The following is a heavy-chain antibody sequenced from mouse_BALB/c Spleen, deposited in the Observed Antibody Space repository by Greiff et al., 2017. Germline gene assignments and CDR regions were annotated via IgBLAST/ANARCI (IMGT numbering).Heavy chain of an antibody. CDR1: GFTFSSYA. D-gene: IGHD2-4*01. Sequence: EVKLVESGGGLVKPGGSLKLSCAASGFTFSSYAMSWVRQTPEKRLEWVASISSGGSTYYPDSVKGRFTISRDNARNILYLQMSSLRSEDTAMYYCARRGESTMMTTAAPYFDYWGQGTTRTVSS. CDR2: ISSGGST. CDR3: ARRGESTMMTTAAPYFDY. V-gene: IGHV5-6-5*01. J-gene: IGHJ2*01.